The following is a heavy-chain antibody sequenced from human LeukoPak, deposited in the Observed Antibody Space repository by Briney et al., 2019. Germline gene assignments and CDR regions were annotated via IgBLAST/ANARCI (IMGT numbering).Heavy chain of an antibody. Sequence: GGSLRLSCAASGFTVSSNYMSWVRQAPGKGLEWVSVIYSGGSTYYADSVKGRSTISRDNSKNTLYLQMNSLRAEDTAVYYCARVMSSGWSNWFDPWGQGTLVTVSS. V-gene: IGHV3-53*01. CDR2: IYSGGST. D-gene: IGHD6-19*01. J-gene: IGHJ5*02. CDR3: ARVMSSGWSNWFDP. CDR1: GFTVSSNY.